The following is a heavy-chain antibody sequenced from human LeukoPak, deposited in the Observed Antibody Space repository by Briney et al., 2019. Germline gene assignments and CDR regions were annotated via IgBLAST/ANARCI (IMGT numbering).Heavy chain of an antibody. J-gene: IGHJ3*02. V-gene: IGHV4-61*02. Sequence: SETLSLTCTVYGGSISSGNYHWSWIRQPAGKGLEWIGRIYHSGTTNYSPSLKSRVTISVDTSKNQFSLQVTSVTAADTAVYYCARERSITMIGDQSFDIWGQGTMVTVSS. CDR2: IYHSGTT. CDR1: GGSISSGNYH. D-gene: IGHD3-10*02. CDR3: ARERSITMIGDQSFDI.